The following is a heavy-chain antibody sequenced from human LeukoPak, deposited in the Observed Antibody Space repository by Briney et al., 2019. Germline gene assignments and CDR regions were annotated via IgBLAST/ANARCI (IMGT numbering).Heavy chain of an antibody. CDR3: AKTNVKYCSGGSCFDAFGI. CDR1: GFTFSSYA. D-gene: IGHD2-15*01. V-gene: IGHV3-23*01. J-gene: IGHJ3*02. CDR2: IGHSGHTT. Sequence: GGTLRLSCAASGFTFSSYAMSWVRQAPGKGLEWVSAIGHSGHTTYYADSVKGRFTISRDSSKNTLNLQMNSLRAEDTAVYYCAKTNVKYCSGGSCFDAFGIWGQGTMVTVSS.